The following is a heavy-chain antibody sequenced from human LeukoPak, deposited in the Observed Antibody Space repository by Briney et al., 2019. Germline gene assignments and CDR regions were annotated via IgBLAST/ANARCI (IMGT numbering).Heavy chain of an antibody. CDR1: GFTFTACH. CDR2: INPNSGGT. J-gene: IGHJ4*02. CDR3: ARGPHWDPHFDY. Sequence: ASVKVSCKASGFTFTACHMHWVRQAPGQGLEWMGWINPNSGGTNYAQKFQGRVTMTRDTSISTAYMELSGLRSDDTAVYYCARGPHWDPHFDYWGQGTLVTVSS. V-gene: IGHV1-2*02. D-gene: IGHD7-27*01.